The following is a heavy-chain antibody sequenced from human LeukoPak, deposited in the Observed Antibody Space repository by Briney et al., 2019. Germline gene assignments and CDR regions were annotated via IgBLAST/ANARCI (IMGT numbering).Heavy chain of an antibody. CDR2: INHSGST. Sequence: SETLSLTCAVYGGSFSGYYWSWIRQPPGKGLEWIGEINHSGSTNYNPSLKSRVTIPVDTSKNQFSLKLSSVTAADTAVYYCARGTYYYDSSGYKRTTKFDYWGQGTLVTVSS. D-gene: IGHD3-22*01. J-gene: IGHJ4*02. CDR3: ARGTYYYDSSGYKRTTKFDY. CDR1: GGSFSGYY. V-gene: IGHV4-34*01.